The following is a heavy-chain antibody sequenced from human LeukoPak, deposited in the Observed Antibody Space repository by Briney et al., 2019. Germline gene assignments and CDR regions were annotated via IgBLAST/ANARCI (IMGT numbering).Heavy chain of an antibody. D-gene: IGHD3-10*01. CDR3: ARHFSFGSGSSRTLVHY. CDR1: GFTFSNYW. Sequence: PGGSLRLSCAASGFTFSNYWMAWVRQAPGRGLEWVANIKADGSEKYYVNSVEGRFTISRDHAQFSLYLQMSSLRDEDTAFYYCARHFSFGSGSSRTLVHYWGQGTLVIVSS. V-gene: IGHV3-7*01. J-gene: IGHJ4*02. CDR2: IKADGSEK.